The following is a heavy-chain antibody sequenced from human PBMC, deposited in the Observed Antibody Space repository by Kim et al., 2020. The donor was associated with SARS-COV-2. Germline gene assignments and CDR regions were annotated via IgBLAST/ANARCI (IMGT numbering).Heavy chain of an antibody. CDR1: GFTFGRYA. Sequence: GGSLRLSCEASGFTFGRYAMSWARQAPGKGLEWVSTISDGGVRTHYADSVKGRFTISRDNSKSTLFLHMNSLRAEDTAVYYCEASDYLGQGSLVTVSS. CDR3: EASDY. J-gene: IGHJ4*02. V-gene: IGHV3-23*01. CDR2: ISDGGVRT.